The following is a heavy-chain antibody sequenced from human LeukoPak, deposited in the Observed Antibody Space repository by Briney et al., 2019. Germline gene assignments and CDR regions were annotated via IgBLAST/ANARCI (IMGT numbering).Heavy chain of an antibody. Sequence: AGGSLRLSCVASGFTFSSYGMHWVRQAPGKGLEWVAFIRYDGSNKYYADSVKGRFTISRDNSKNTLYLQMNSLRAEDTAVYYCAKEKYRGNPRYYYYMDVWGKGTTVTVSS. CDR2: IRYDGSNK. J-gene: IGHJ6*03. CDR3: AKEKYRGNPRYYYYMDV. D-gene: IGHD2-2*01. V-gene: IGHV3-30*02. CDR1: GFTFSSYG.